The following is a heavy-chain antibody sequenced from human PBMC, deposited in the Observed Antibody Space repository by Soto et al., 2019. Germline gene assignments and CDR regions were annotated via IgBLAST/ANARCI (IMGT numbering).Heavy chain of an antibody. CDR2: IYYSGST. Sequence: SETLSLTCTVSGGSISSSSYYWGWIRQPPGKGLEWIGSIYYSGSTYYNPSLKSRVTISVDTSKNQFSLKLSSVTAADTAVYYCARRSEGEVYGSGDWYNWFDPWGQGTLVTVSS. V-gene: IGHV4-39*01. J-gene: IGHJ5*02. CDR3: ARRSEGEVYGSGDWYNWFDP. CDR1: GGSISSSSYY. D-gene: IGHD3-10*01.